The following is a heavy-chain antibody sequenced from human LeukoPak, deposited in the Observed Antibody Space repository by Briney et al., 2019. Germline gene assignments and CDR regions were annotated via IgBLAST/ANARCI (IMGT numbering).Heavy chain of an antibody. V-gene: IGHV3-9*01. J-gene: IGHJ4*02. Sequence: GRSLRLSCTASGFTFDDYAMHWVRHGPGKGLEWVAGISWNSVSIGYGGSVKGRSTISRDNAKNSLFLQMTSLREEDTALYYCVKEGGNSGWYYFDDWGQGILVTVSS. CDR1: GFTFDDYA. CDR3: VKEGGNSGWYYFDD. D-gene: IGHD6-19*01. CDR2: ISWNSVSI.